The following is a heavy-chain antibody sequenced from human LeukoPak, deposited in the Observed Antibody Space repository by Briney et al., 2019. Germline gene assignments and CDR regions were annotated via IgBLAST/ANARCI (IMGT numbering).Heavy chain of an antibody. CDR1: GFTFSSYS. CDR3: ARSARLMKGVVEVTALDD. V-gene: IGHV3-48*04. J-gene: IGHJ4*02. CDR2: LSSSGSAF. D-gene: IGHD3-3*01. Sequence: GGSLRLSCAASGFTFSSYSMNWVRQAPGKGLEWIAYLSSSGSAFSYADSVRGRFTIARDNAKNSVYLEMNSLRADDTAVYYCARSARLMKGVVEVTALDDWGQGTLVTVSS.